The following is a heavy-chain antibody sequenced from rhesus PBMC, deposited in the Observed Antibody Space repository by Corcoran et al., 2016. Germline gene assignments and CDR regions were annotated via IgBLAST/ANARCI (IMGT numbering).Heavy chain of an antibody. V-gene: IGHV3-59*01. J-gene: IGHJ4*01. CDR2: ISNGGDST. CDR1: GFQFRDSC. Sequence: EVHLVESGGGLEKPGGSLSLSCAASGFQFRDSCMHWVRQTSGNVLGWGSRISNGGDSTVYSDAVKGRFTISRENARNTLYLQMDGLRVEDTAVYYCARESRFWGDVFYWGQGVLVTVSS. CDR3: ARESRFWGDVFY. D-gene: IGHD3-34*01.